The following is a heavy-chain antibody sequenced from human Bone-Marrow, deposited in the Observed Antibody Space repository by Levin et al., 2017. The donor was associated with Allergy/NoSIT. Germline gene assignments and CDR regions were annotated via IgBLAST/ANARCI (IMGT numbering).Heavy chain of an antibody. CDR3: ARGPHYDDSGAPYYYGIDV. CDR2: TSYDGTNI. CDR1: GFIFSTYA. Sequence: PGGSLRLSCAASGFIFSTYAMLWVRQAPGKGLEWVAVTSYDGTNIYYADSVKGRFAISRDTSKNTLYLQLNSLKVEDTAVYFCARGPHYDDSGAPYYYGIDVWGQGTTVTVSS. J-gene: IGHJ6*02. V-gene: IGHV3-30*09. D-gene: IGHD4/OR15-4a*01.